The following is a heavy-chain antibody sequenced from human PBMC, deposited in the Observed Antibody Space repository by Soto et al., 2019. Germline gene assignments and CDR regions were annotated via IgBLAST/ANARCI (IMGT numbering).Heavy chain of an antibody. CDR3: ARSNNWNLKGVYYYHHYGMDV. J-gene: IGHJ6*02. Sequence: GGSLRLSCAASGFTVSSNYMSWVRQAPGKGLEWVSVIYSGGSTYYADSVKGRFTISKDNSKNTLYLQMNSLRAEDTAVYYCARSNNWNLKGVYYYHHYGMDVRGQRTTVTVSS. V-gene: IGHV3-53*01. D-gene: IGHD1-20*01. CDR1: GFTVSSNY. CDR2: IYSGGST.